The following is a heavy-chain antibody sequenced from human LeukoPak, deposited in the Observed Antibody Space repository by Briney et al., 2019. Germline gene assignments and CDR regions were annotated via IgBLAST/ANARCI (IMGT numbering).Heavy chain of an antibody. D-gene: IGHD6-19*01. CDR2: INHSGGS. CDR3: ARGGQWLVRRYFDY. J-gene: IGHJ4*02. CDR1: GGSISSYY. Sequence: PSETLSLTCTVSGGSISSYYRSWIRQPPGKGLEWIGEINHSGGSNYNPSLRSRVTISVDTSKNQFSLKVYSVTAADTAVYYCARGGQWLVRRYFDYWGQGTLVTVSS. V-gene: IGHV4-34*01.